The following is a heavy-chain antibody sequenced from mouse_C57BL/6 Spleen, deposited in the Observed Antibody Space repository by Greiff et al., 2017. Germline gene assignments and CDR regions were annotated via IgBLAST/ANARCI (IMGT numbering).Heavy chain of an antibody. CDR3: ARGYYSFDY. CDR1: GYTFTSYW. CDR2: IYPGSGST. V-gene: IGHV1-55*01. Sequence: QVQLKQPGAELVQPGASVKMSCKASGYTFTSYWITWVKQRPGQGLEWIGDIYPGSGSTNYNEKFKSKATLTVDTSSSTAYMQLSSLTSEDSAVYYCARGYYSFDYWGQGTTLTVSS. J-gene: IGHJ2*01. D-gene: IGHD2-3*01.